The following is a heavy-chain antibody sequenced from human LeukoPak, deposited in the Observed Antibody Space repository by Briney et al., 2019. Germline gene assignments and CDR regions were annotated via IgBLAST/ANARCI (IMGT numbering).Heavy chain of an antibody. Sequence: ASVKVSCKASGYTFTGYYMHWVRQAPGQGLEWMGWINPNSGGTNYAQKSQGRVTMTRDTSISTAYMELSRLRSDDTAVYYCARDSEALRYFDWLSHTHYGMDVWGQGTTVTVSS. J-gene: IGHJ6*02. CDR1: GYTFTGYY. CDR2: INPNSGGT. V-gene: IGHV1-2*02. D-gene: IGHD3-9*01. CDR3: ARDSEALRYFDWLSHTHYGMDV.